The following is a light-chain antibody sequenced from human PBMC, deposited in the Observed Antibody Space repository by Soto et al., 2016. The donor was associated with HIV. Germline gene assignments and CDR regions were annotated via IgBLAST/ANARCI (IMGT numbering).Light chain of an antibody. J-gene: IGLJ2*01. CDR3: QAWDSSTEGVV. CDR1: KLGDKY. V-gene: IGLV3-1*01. CDR2: EDA. Sequence: SYQLTQPPSMSVSPGQTASISCSADKLGDKYVSWFQQKTGQSPVLVISEDAKRTSGIPERFSGSNSGNTATLTISGTQAMDEAEYYCQAWDSSTEGVVFGGGTKLTVL.